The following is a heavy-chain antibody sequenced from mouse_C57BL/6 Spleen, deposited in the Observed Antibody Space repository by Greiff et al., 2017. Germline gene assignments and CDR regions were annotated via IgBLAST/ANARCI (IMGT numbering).Heavy chain of an antibody. D-gene: IGHD1-1*01. CDR2: IDPSDSYT. Sequence: VQLQQPGAELVKPGASVKLSCKASGYTFTSYWMQWVKQRPGQGLEWIGEIDPSDSYTNYNQKFKGKATLTVDTSSSTAYMQRSSLTSEDSAVYYCARRGGSSYDYWGQGTTLTVSS. CDR3: ARRGGSSYDY. J-gene: IGHJ2*01. V-gene: IGHV1-50*01. CDR1: GYTFTSYW.